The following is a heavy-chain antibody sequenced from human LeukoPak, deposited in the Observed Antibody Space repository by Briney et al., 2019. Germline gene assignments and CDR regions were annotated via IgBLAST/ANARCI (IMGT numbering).Heavy chain of an antibody. CDR2: ISGSGGST. CDR1: GFTFSSYA. Sequence: GGSLRLSCAASGFTFSSYAMSWVRQAPGKGLEWVSAISGSGGSTYHADSVKGRFTISRDNSKNTLYLQMHSLRAEATALYYSAKAEYSCATTTCFLEDYWGQGTLVTVSS. D-gene: IGHD2-2*01. V-gene: IGHV3-23*01. J-gene: IGHJ4*02. CDR3: AKAEYSCATTTCFLEDY.